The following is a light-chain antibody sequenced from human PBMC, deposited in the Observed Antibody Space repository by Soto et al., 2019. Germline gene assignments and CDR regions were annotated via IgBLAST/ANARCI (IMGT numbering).Light chain of an antibody. CDR3: LQGYSYPQT. CDR2: AAS. Sequence: AIQMTQSPSSLSASVGDRVTITCRASQGIRNNLGWYQQKPGKAPNLLICAASSLQSGVPSRFSGSGSGTDFTLTISSLQPEDFATYYCLQGYSYPQTFGQGTKVEIK. CDR1: QGIRNN. J-gene: IGKJ1*01. V-gene: IGKV1-6*01.